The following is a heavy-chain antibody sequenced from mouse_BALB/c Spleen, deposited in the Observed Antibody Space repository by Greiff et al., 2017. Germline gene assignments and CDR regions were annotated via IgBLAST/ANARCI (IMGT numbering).Heavy chain of an antibody. Sequence: VQLQQSGAELARPGASVKLSCKASGYTFTSYWMQWVKQRPGQGLEWIGAIYPGDGDTRYTQKFKGKATLTADKYSSTAYMHLSSLASDDSAVYCCAIIYYGHYEYFDVWGAGTTVTVSS. CDR1: GYTFTSYW. CDR3: AIIYYGHYEYFDV. D-gene: IGHD2-1*01. CDR2: IYPGDGDT. J-gene: IGHJ1*01. V-gene: IGHV1-87*01.